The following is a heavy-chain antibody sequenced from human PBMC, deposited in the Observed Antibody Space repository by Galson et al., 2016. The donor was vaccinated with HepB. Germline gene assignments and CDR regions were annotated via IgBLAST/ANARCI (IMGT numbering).Heavy chain of an antibody. CDR3: ARPKYYYGSGYYFDF. CDR1: GASISSSNW. J-gene: IGHJ4*02. CDR2: IYHSGTT. V-gene: IGHV4-4*02. D-gene: IGHD3-10*01. Sequence: SETLSLTCAVSGASISSSNWWSWVRQPPGQELEWIGEIYHSGTTNRNPSLKSRLTLSVDKSKNQFSLKLSSVTAADTAVYYCARPKYYYGSGYYFDFWGQGTLVTVSS.